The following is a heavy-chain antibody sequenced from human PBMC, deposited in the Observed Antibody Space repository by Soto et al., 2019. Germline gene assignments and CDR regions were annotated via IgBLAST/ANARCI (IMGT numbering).Heavy chain of an antibody. CDR1: GASFSSYY. Sequence: SETLSLTCAVYGASFSSYYWSWIRQPPGKGLEWIGEINHSGSTNYNPSLKSRVTMSVDTSKKQFSLKLNSLTAADTAVYYCARVGRDYDFWSGYPNHYGMDVWGQGTTVTVSS. V-gene: IGHV4-34*01. D-gene: IGHD3-3*01. CDR2: INHSGST. J-gene: IGHJ6*02. CDR3: ARVGRDYDFWSGYPNHYGMDV.